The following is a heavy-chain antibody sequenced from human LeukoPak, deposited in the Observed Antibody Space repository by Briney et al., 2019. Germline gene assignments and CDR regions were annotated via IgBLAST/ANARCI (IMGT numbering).Heavy chain of an antibody. CDR1: GFTFSDYY. V-gene: IGHV3-11*01. CDR2: ISSSGSTI. D-gene: IGHD3-22*01. CDR3: AREYYYDSSGYYYNY. Sequence: GGSLRLSCAASGFTFSDYYMSWICQAPGKGLEWVSYISSSGSTIYYADSVKGRFTISRDNAKNSLYLQMNSLRAEDTAVYYCAREYYYDSSGYYYNYWGQGTLVTVSS. J-gene: IGHJ4*02.